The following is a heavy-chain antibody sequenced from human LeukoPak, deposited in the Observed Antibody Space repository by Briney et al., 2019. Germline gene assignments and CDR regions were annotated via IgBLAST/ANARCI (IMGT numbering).Heavy chain of an antibody. V-gene: IGHV1-69*05. CDR3: AREWYDSSGYYREYYFDY. CDR2: IIPIFGTA. D-gene: IGHD3-22*01. Sequence: SVKVSCKASGGTFSGYAIGWVRQAPGQGLEWMGRIIPIFGTANYAQKFQGRVTITTDESTSTAYMELSSLRSEDTAVYYCAREWYDSSGYYREYYFDYWGQGTLVTVSS. CDR1: GGTFSGYA. J-gene: IGHJ4*02.